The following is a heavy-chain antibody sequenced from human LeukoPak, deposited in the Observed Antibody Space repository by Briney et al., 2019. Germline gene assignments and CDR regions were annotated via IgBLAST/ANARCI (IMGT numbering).Heavy chain of an antibody. Sequence: GGSLRLSCAASGFTFSDYSMTWVRQAPGKGLDWVSYISSSSRIISYADSVKGRFTISRDNAKNSLYLHMNGLRAEDTAVYYCARWYSGSLTFDYWGQGTLVTVSS. CDR1: GFTFSDYS. CDR3: ARWYSGSLTFDY. V-gene: IGHV3-48*01. CDR2: ISSSSRII. D-gene: IGHD1-26*01. J-gene: IGHJ4*02.